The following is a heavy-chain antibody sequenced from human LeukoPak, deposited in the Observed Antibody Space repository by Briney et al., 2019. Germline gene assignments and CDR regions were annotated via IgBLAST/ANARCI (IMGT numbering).Heavy chain of an antibody. CDR3: ARMPRGPDV. CDR1: GFTFSSDA. V-gene: IGHV3-30-3*01. D-gene: IGHD2-2*01. Sequence: GRSLRLSCAASGFTFSSDAMHWVRQAPGKGLEWVAVISYDGSNKYYADSVKGRFTISRDNAENSLYLQMNSLRAEDTAVYYCARMPRGPDVWGKGTTVAVSS. CDR2: ISYDGSNK. J-gene: IGHJ6*04.